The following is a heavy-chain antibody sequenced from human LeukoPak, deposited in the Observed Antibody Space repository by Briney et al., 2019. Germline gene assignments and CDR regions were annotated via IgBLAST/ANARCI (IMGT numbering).Heavy chain of an antibody. V-gene: IGHV3-66*01. CDR1: GFTVSSNC. Sequence: GGSLRLSCAASGFTVSSNCMSWVRQAPGKGLEWVSVIYSGGSTYYADSVKGRFTISRDNSKNTLYLQVNSLRAEDTAVYYCARDRSSGYYSFDYWGQGTLVTVSS. CDR2: IYSGGST. D-gene: IGHD3-22*01. CDR3: ARDRSSGYYSFDY. J-gene: IGHJ4*02.